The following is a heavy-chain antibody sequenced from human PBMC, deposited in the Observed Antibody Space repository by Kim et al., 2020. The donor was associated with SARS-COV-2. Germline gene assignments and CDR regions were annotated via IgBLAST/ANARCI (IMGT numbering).Heavy chain of an antibody. D-gene: IGHD5-18*01. CDR1: GYTFTSYD. J-gene: IGHJ6*02. V-gene: IGHV1-8*01. CDR2: MNPNSGNT. CDR3: AKVDTAMVPYYYYGMDV. Sequence: ASVKVSCKASGYTFTSYDINWVRQATGQGLEWMGWMNPNSGNTGYAQKFQGRVTMTRNTSISTAYMELSSLRSEDTAVYYCAKVDTAMVPYYYYGMDVWGQGTTVTVSS.